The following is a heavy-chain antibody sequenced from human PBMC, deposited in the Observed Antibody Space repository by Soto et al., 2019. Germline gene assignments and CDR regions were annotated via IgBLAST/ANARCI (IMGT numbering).Heavy chain of an antibody. V-gene: IGHV4-34*01. J-gene: IGHJ4*02. CDR2: INPSGST. CDR3: ARGPKDIAVAGNFDY. D-gene: IGHD6-19*01. Sequence: SETLSLTCAVYGGSFSGYYWSWIRQPPGKGLEWIGEINPSGSTNYNSSLKSRVTISVDTSKNQFSLKLSSVTAADTAVYYCARGPKDIAVAGNFDYWGQGTLVTVSS. CDR1: GGSFSGYY.